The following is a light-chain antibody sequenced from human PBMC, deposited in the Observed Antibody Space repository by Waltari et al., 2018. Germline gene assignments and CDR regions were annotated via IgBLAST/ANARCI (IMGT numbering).Light chain of an antibody. J-gene: IGLJ2*01. CDR3: QAWDSSTYVV. Sequence: SYELTQPPSVSVSPGQTASITCSGDKLGDKYACWYQQKPGQSPVVVIYQDRKRPSGIPERFSGSRSGNTATLTISGTQAMDEADYYCQAWDSSTYVVFGGGTKLTGL. V-gene: IGLV3-1*01. CDR1: KLGDKY. CDR2: QDR.